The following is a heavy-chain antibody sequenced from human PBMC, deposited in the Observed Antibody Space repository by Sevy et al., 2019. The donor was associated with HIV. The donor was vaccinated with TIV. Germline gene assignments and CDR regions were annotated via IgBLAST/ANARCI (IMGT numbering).Heavy chain of an antibody. Sequence: SETLSLTCTVSGGSISSYYWSWIRQPAGKGLEWIGRIYTSGSTNYNPSLKSRVTMSVDTSKNQFSLKLSSVTAADKAVYYCARDLIHYDILTGYYRYFDYWGQGTLVTVSS. CDR3: ARDLIHYDILTGYYRYFDY. CDR1: GGSISSYY. D-gene: IGHD3-9*01. CDR2: IYTSGST. J-gene: IGHJ4*02. V-gene: IGHV4-4*07.